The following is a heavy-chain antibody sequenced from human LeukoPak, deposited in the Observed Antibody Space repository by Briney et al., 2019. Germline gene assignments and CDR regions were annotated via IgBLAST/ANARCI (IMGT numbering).Heavy chain of an antibody. CDR2: IWYDGSNK. D-gene: IGHD6-19*01. CDR1: GFTFSSYG. Sequence: GRSLRLSCAASGFTFSSYGMHWLRQAPGKGLEWVAVIWYDGSNKYYADSVKGRSTISRDNSKNTLYLQMNSLRAEDTAVYYCAKDLDTSGWDYRGQGTLVTVSS. CDR3: AKDLDTSGWDY. V-gene: IGHV3-33*06. J-gene: IGHJ4*02.